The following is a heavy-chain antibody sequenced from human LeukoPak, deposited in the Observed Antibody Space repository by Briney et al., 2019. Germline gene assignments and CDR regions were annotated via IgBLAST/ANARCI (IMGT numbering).Heavy chain of an antibody. V-gene: IGHV1-46*01. J-gene: IGHJ5*02. Sequence: ASVKVSCKASGYTFTSYYMHWVRQAPGQGLEWMGIINPSGGSTSYAQKFQGRVTVTRDTSTSTVYMELSSLRSEDTAVYYCARGGYYDFWSGPPGNWFDPWGQGTLVTVSS. CDR2: INPSGGST. D-gene: IGHD3-3*01. CDR3: ARGGYYDFWSGPPGNWFDP. CDR1: GYTFTSYY.